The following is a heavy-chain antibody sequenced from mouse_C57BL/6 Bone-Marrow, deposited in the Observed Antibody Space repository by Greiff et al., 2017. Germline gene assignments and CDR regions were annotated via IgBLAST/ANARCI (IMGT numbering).Heavy chain of an antibody. V-gene: IGHV1-50*01. CDR2: IDPSDSYT. Sequence: VQLQQPGAELVKPGASVKLSCKASGYTFTSYWMQWVKQRPGQGLEWIGEIDPSDSYTNYNQKFKAKATLTVDTSSSTAYMQLSSLPSEDSAVYYCAMMGWSFDSWGQGTTLTVSS. CDR1: GYTFTSYW. J-gene: IGHJ2*01. CDR3: AMMGWSFDS. D-gene: IGHD2-3*01.